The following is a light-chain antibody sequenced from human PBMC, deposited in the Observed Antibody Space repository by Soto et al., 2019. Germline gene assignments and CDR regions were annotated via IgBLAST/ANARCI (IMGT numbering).Light chain of an antibody. CDR1: QSISSY. CDR3: QQSYSTPRT. J-gene: IGKJ1*01. Sequence: DIQITQSLASLSPSVGDSVTITCRSSQSISSYLNWYQQKPGKAPKLLIYAASSLQSGVPSRFSGSGSGTDFTLTISSLQPEDFATYYCQQSYSTPRTFGQGTNVDIK. CDR2: AAS. V-gene: IGKV1-39*01.